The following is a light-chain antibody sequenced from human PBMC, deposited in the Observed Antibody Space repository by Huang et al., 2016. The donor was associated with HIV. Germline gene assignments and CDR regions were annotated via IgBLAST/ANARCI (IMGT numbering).Light chain of an antibody. CDR3: QQYYSSPQT. V-gene: IGKV4-1*01. J-gene: IGKJ1*01. CDR2: WAS. CDR1: QSVYSTSTSKDY. Sequence: DIILTQSPDSLAVSLGERASLSCRSSQSVYSTSTSKDYMAWFQQKPGQPPKLLLFWASTREAGVPDRCSGSGSGTHFTLTIANLEAEDAAIYYCQQYYSSPQTFGQGTRVEVK.